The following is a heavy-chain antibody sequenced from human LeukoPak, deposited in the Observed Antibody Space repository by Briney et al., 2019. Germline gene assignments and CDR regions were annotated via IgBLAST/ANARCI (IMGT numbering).Heavy chain of an antibody. Sequence: GGSLRLSRAASGFTFSSYAMSWVRQAPGKGLEWVSGISGSGDSTYYADSVKGRFTISRDNSKNTLYLQMNSLRAEDTAVYYCAAGYSSTWYYYFDYWGQGTLVTVSS. V-gene: IGHV3-23*01. J-gene: IGHJ4*02. CDR1: GFTFSSYA. D-gene: IGHD6-13*01. CDR2: ISGSGDST. CDR3: AAGYSSTWYYYFDY.